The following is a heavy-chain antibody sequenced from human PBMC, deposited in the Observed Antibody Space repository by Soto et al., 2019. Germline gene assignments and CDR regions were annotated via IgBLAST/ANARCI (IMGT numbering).Heavy chain of an antibody. CDR3: ARVGAYSFYYGMDV. CDR1: GDSVSNGNSY. CDR2: TSYNGSN. Sequence: QVQLQESGPGLVKPSETLSLACTVSGDSVSNGNSYWSWIRQPPGKGLEWIGYTSYNGSNNYNPSLKCRVAITVDTSKNQFSLRVSLVTAADTAVYYCARVGAYSFYYGMDVWGQGTTVTVSS. J-gene: IGHJ6*02. V-gene: IGHV4-61*01.